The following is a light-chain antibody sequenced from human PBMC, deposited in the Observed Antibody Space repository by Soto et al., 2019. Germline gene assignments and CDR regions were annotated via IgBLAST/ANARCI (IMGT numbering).Light chain of an antibody. CDR3: QQYGTSPIT. CDR1: QSVSSS. J-gene: IGKJ5*01. V-gene: IGKV3-20*01. CDR2: GAS. Sequence: EIVLTQSPGTLSLPPGERATVSCRASQSVSSSLAWYQQKPGQAPRLLIYGASSRANGIPDRFSGSGSGTDFTLTITRLEPEDFAVYSCQQYGTSPITFGQATRLEIQ.